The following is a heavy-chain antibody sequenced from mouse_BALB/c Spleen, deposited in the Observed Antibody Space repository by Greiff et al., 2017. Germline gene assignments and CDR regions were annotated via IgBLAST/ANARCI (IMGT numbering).Heavy chain of an antibody. CDR2: IYPSDSYT. V-gene: IGHV1-69*02. J-gene: IGHJ1*01. Sequence: VQLQQPGAELVRPGASVKLSCKACGYTFTSYWINWVKQRPGQGLEWIGNIYPSDSYTNYNQKFKDKATLTVDKSSSTAYMQLSSPTSEDSAVYYGTRDYRYDWYFDVWGAGTTVTVSS. D-gene: IGHD2-14*01. CDR3: TRDYRYDWYFDV. CDR1: GYTFTSYW.